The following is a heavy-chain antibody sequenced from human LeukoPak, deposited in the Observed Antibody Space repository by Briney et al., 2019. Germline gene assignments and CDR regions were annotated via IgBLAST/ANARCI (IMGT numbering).Heavy chain of an antibody. Sequence: GSLRLSCAASGFTFSSYWMSWVRQAPGKGLEWVANIKQDGSEKYYVDSVKGRFTISRDNAKNSLYLQMNSLRAEDMAVYYCARGPLTGSGYDWLFDYWGQGTLVTVSS. CDR1: GFTFSSYW. CDR2: IKQDGSEK. J-gene: IGHJ4*02. D-gene: IGHD5-12*01. V-gene: IGHV3-7*03. CDR3: ARGPLTGSGYDWLFDY.